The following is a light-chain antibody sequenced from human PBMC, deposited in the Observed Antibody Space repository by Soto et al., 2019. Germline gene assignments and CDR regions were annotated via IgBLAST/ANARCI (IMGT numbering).Light chain of an antibody. CDR1: QSLVYSDGNTY. V-gene: IGKV2-30*01. CDR2: KVS. Sequence: DVVMTQSPLSLPVTLGQPASISCRSSQSLVYSDGNTYLNWFQQRPGQSPRSLIYKVSNRDSGVPDRFSGSGSGTDFTLKISRVEAEDVGVYYCMQGTHWPPTCGQGTKVEIK. CDR3: MQGTHWPPT. J-gene: IGKJ1*01.